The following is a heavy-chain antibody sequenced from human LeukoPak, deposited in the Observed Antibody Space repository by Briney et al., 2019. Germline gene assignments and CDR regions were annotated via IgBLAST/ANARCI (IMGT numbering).Heavy chain of an antibody. CDR2: IYYTGST. CDR3: ARDSRAGYSLPLDH. CDR1: GGSISSSSYY. J-gene: IGHJ4*02. V-gene: IGHV4-39*02. Sequence: PSETLSLTCTVSGGSISSSSYYWGWIRQPPGKGLEWIGSIYYTGSTYHNPSLKSRVIMSVDTSKNQVSLQLNSVTPDDTAVYYCARDSRAGYSLPLDHWGQGALVTVSS. D-gene: IGHD2-15*01.